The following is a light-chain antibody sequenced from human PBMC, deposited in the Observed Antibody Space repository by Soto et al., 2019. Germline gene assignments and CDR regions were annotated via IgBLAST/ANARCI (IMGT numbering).Light chain of an antibody. CDR1: QSISTTY. CDR2: GVS. V-gene: IGKV3-20*01. CDR3: LQYGNLPYS. Sequence: EIVLTQSPDTLSLSPGERATLSCRASQSISTTYLAWYQQKRGQAPRLLIYGVSNRATGISDRFSGSGSGTDFSLTIDRLEPEDFAVYYCLQYGNLPYSFGQGTKLEIK. J-gene: IGKJ2*03.